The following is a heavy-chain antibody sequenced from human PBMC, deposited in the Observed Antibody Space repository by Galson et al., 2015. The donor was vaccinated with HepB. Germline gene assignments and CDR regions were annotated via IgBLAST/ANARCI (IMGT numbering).Heavy chain of an antibody. D-gene: IGHD3-10*01. J-gene: IGHJ4*02. CDR1: GFTFSAYW. V-gene: IGHV3-7*01. CDR3: ARYGSGSPDY. Sequence: SLRLSCAASGFTFSAYWMGWVRQAPGKGLEWVANINQDGSEKYYVDSVKGRFTISRDNAKNSLYLQMNSLRAEDTAVYYCARYGSGSPDYWGQGTLVTVSS. CDR2: INQDGSEK.